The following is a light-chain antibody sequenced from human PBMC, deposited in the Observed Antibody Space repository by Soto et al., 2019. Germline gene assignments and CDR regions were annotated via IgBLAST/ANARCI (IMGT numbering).Light chain of an antibody. CDR2: VAS. CDR1: QGISNY. V-gene: IGKV1-27*01. Sequence: DIQMTQSPSSLSASVGDRVTITCRASQGISNYLAWYQQKPGKAPELLISVASTLQSGVPSRFSGSGSGTDFALTISSLQPEDVATYYCQKYDSAPWTFGQGTKVEIK. CDR3: QKYDSAPWT. J-gene: IGKJ1*01.